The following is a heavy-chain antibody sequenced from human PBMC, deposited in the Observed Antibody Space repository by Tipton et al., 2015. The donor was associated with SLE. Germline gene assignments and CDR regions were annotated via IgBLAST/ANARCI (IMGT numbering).Heavy chain of an antibody. Sequence: TLSLTCTVSGGSISSGSYYWSWIRQPAGKGLEWIGRIYTSGSTNYNPSLKSRVTISVDTSKNQFSLKLSSVTAADTAVYYCARVELAGPLDYWGQGTLVTVSS. CDR1: GGSISSGSYY. CDR3: ARVELAGPLDY. CDR2: IYTSGST. V-gene: IGHV4-61*02. J-gene: IGHJ4*02.